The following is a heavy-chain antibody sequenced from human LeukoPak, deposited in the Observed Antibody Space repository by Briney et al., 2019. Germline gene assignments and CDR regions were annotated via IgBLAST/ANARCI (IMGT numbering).Heavy chain of an antibody. D-gene: IGHD3-10*01. V-gene: IGHV1-2*02. J-gene: IGHJ2*01. CDR1: GYTFTGYY. CDR2: INPNSGGT. Sequence: ASVKVSCKASGYTFTGYYMHWVRQAPGQGLEWMGWINPNSGGTNYAQKFQGRVTMTRDTSISTASMELSRLRSDDTAVYYCARPGVLWFGGDWYFDLWGRGTLVTVSS. CDR3: ARPGVLWFGGDWYFDL.